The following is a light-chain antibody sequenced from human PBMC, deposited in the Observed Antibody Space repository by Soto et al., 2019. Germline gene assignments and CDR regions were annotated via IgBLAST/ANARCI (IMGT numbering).Light chain of an antibody. Sequence: EIVMTQSPATLSVSPGESVTLSCRASQSVSSKLAWYQQKPGQAPRLLIYGASTRATGIPARFSGSGAGTEFTLTISSLQSEDFAVYYCQRYNNWPPFTFGHGTKVDIK. V-gene: IGKV3-15*01. CDR2: GAS. CDR3: QRYNNWPPFT. J-gene: IGKJ3*01. CDR1: QSVSSK.